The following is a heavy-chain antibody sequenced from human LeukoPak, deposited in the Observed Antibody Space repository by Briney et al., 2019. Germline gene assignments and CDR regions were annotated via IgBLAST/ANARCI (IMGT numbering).Heavy chain of an antibody. V-gene: IGHV1-46*01. CDR3: ARGVRRDYRDFDCKRYYAS. D-gene: IGHD3-9*01. CDR2: INPSGGST. CDR1: GYTFTSYY. Sequence: ASVKVSCKASGYTFTSYYMHWVRQAPGQGLEWMGIINPSGGSTSYAQKFQGRVTMTRVMSTSTVYMELSSLRSEDTAVYYCARGVRRDYRDFDCKRYYASWGQGTLVTVSS. J-gene: IGHJ4*02.